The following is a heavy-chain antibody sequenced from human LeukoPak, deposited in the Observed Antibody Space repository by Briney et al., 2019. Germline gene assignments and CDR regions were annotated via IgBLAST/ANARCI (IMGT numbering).Heavy chain of an antibody. V-gene: IGHV4-4*09. D-gene: IGHD2-2*01. CDR3: ARATQRYCSGTTCFPYWFDT. CDR2: IYTSGST. J-gene: IGHJ5*02. CDR1: GGSISSYY. Sequence: SETLSLTCTVSGGSISSYYWSWIRQPPGKGLEWIGYIYTSGSTNYNPSLKSRVTISVDTSKNQFSLMLSSVTAADTAVYFCARATQRYCSGTTCFPYWFDTWGQGTLATVSS.